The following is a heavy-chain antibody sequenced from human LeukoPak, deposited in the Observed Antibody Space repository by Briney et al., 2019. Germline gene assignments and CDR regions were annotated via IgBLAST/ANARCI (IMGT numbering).Heavy chain of an antibody. J-gene: IGHJ4*02. CDR1: GYTFTGYY. CDR2: INPNSGGT. V-gene: IGHV1-2*02. Sequence: ASVKVSCKASGYTFTGYYMHWVRQAPGQGLEWMGWINPNSGGTNYAQKFQGRVTMTRDTSTSTVHMELSSLRAEDTAIYYCATYRQVLLPFESWGQGTLVTVSS. D-gene: IGHD2-8*02. CDR3: ATYRQVLLPFES.